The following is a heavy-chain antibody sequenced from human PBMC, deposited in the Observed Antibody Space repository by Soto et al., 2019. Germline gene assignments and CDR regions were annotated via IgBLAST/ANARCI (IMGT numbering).Heavy chain of an antibody. V-gene: IGHV4-59*12. CDR3: ARDSLTGNYFDP. D-gene: IGHD1-7*01. CDR1: GGSISSYY. Sequence: SETLSLTCTVSGGSISSYYWSWIRQPPGKGLEWIGYIYHSGYTSYNPSLKSRVTISVDKSKNQFSLKLSFVTAADTAVYYCARDSLTGNYFDPWGQGTLVTVSS. CDR2: IYHSGYT. J-gene: IGHJ5*02.